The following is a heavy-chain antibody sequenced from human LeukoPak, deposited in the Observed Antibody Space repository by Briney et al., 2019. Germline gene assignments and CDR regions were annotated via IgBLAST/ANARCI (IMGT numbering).Heavy chain of an antibody. Sequence: SETLSLTCTVSGGSISSYYWSWIRQPAGKGLEWIGRIYTSGSTNYNPSLKSRVTMSVDTSKNQFSLKLSSVTAADTAVYYCARGDRRYGRSSAFDIWGQGTMVTVSS. D-gene: IGHD3-10*01. CDR2: IYTSGST. V-gene: IGHV4-4*07. CDR3: ARGDRRYGRSSAFDI. J-gene: IGHJ3*02. CDR1: GGSISSYY.